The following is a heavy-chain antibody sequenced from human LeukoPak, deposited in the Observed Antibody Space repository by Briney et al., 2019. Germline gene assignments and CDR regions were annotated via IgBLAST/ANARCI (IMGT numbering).Heavy chain of an antibody. CDR3: ARPSGDILTGYYGL. CDR2: IYTRGST. CDR1: GGSIRSYY. Sequence: SETLSLTCTVSGGSIRSYYWSWIRQPAGKGLEWIGRIYTRGSTNYNPSLKSRVTMSVDTSKNQFSLKLSSVTAADTAVYYCARPSGDILTGYYGLWGQGTLVTVSS. V-gene: IGHV4-4*07. D-gene: IGHD3-9*01. J-gene: IGHJ4*02.